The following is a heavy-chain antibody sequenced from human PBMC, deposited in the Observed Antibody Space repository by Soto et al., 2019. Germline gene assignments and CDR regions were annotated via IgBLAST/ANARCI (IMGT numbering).Heavy chain of an antibody. Sequence: QLHLQESGPGLVKPSETLSLTCTVSGGSISSGSYFWGWIRQTPGKGLDWIGSMHYSGTTYYSPSLKSRVTLSEDTSKNSCSLKLSAATDADTSVYCCARQGSTSGRVNWFDPWGQGTLVTVSS. V-gene: IGHV4-39*01. CDR1: GGSISSGSYF. CDR3: ARQGSTSGRVNWFDP. CDR2: MHYSGTT. D-gene: IGHD1-26*01. J-gene: IGHJ5*02.